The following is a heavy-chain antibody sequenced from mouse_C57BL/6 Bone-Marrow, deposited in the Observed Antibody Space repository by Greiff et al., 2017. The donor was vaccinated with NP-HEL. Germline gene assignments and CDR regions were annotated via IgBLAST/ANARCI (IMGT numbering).Heavy chain of an antibody. CDR1: GFTFTDYY. CDR2: IRNKANGYTT. CDR3: ARYPYWYFDV. V-gene: IGHV7-3*01. J-gene: IGHJ1*03. Sequence: LVESGGGLVQPGGSLSLSCAASGFTFTDYYMSWVRQPPGKALEWLGFIRNKANGYTTEYSASVKGRFTISRDNSQSILYLQMNALRAEDSATYYCARYPYWYFDVWGTGTTVTVSS.